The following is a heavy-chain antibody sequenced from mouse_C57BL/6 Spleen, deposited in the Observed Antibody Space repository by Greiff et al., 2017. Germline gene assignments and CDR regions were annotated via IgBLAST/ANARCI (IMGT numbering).Heavy chain of an antibody. Sequence: QVQLQQSGAELVKPGASVKLSCKASGYTFTEYTIHWVKQRSGQGLEWIGWFYPGSGSIKYNEKFKDKATLTADKSSSTVYMELSRLTSEDSAVYFCARHEEGGYDYGRDYYAMDYWGQGTSVTVSS. V-gene: IGHV1-62-2*01. J-gene: IGHJ4*01. CDR3: ARHEEGGYDYGRDYYAMDY. CDR1: GYTFTEYT. CDR2: FYPGSGSI. D-gene: IGHD2-4*01.